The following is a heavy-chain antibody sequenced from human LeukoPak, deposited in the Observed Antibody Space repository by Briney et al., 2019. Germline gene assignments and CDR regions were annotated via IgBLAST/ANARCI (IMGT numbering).Heavy chain of an antibody. J-gene: IGHJ6*03. V-gene: IGHV4-4*02. CDR2: IYHFGST. CDR1: GGSISSNNW. Sequence: SETLSLTCTVSGGSISSNNWWSWVRQPPGKGLEWIGEIYHFGSTNYNPSLKSRVTMSVDKSKNQFSLKLSSVTAADTAVYYCARTTRYSSGVYYYYYMDVWGKGTTVTISS. CDR3: ARTTRYSSGVYYYYYMDV. D-gene: IGHD6-19*01.